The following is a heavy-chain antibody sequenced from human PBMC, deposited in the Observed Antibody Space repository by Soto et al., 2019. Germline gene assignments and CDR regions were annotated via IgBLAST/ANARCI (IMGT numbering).Heavy chain of an antibody. CDR3: ARNDHFDY. CDR2: IYSGSAGST. V-gene: IGHV3-53*01. Sequence: EVQLVESGGGLIQPGGSLRLSCTASGFTVSNNYMSWVRQAPGKGLEWVSVIYSGSAGSTYYADSVKGRFTISRDTSKNTLYLQMNSLRAEDTAVYYCARNDHFDYWGQGTLVTVSS. J-gene: IGHJ4*02. CDR1: GFTVSNNY.